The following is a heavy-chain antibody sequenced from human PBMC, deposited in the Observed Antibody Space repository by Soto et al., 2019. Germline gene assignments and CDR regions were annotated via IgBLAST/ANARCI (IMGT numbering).Heavy chain of an antibody. CDR3: ARERGCSGDSCYFFDY. V-gene: IGHV1-8*01. D-gene: IGHD2-15*01. Sequence: QVQLVQSGAEVKKPGASVKVSCKASGYTFTSYDINWVRQATGQGLEWMGWMNPNSGNTGYAQKFQGRVTMTRNTPRSTAYMELSSLRSEDTAVYYCARERGCSGDSCYFFDYWGQGTLVTVSS. CDR1: GYTFTSYD. J-gene: IGHJ4*02. CDR2: MNPNSGNT.